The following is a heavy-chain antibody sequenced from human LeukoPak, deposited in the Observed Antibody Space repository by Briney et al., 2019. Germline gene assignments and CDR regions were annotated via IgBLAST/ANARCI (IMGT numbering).Heavy chain of an antibody. D-gene: IGHD3-3*01. Sequence: GGSLRLSCAASEFTYGMHWVRQAPGKGLEWVAVIWYDGSNKYYADSVKGRFTISRDNSKNTLYLQMNSLRAEDTAVYYCARTTYDFWSGYPYYGMDVWGQGTTVTVSS. V-gene: IGHV3-33*08. J-gene: IGHJ6*02. CDR1: EFTYG. CDR3: ARTTYDFWSGYPYYGMDV. CDR2: IWYDGSNK.